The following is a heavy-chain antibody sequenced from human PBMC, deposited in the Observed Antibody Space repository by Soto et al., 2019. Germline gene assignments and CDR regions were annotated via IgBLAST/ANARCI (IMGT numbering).Heavy chain of an antibody. D-gene: IGHD1-1*01. Sequence: EVQLVESGGGLVKPGGSLRLSCAASGFTFSTYSMNWVRQAPGKGLEWVSSISSSRGYTSYADSVKGRFTISRDNAKNSLFLQMDSLGDEDTAVYYCARGRSRNTNMDYWGQGTLVTVSS. CDR1: GFTFSTYS. J-gene: IGHJ4*02. V-gene: IGHV3-21*02. CDR2: ISSSRGYT. CDR3: ARGRSRNTNMDY.